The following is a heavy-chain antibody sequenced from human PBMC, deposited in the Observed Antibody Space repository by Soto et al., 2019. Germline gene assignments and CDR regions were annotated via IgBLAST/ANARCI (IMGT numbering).Heavy chain of an antibody. D-gene: IGHD4-17*01. Sequence: EASVKVSCKASGYTFTGYYMHWVRPAPGQGLEWMGWINPNSGGTNYAQKFQGWVTMTRDTSISTAYMELSRLRSDDTAVYYCARGTTVTTLGYYYYGMDVWGQGTTVTVSS. CDR3: ARGTTVTTLGYYYYGMDV. CDR1: GYTFTGYY. V-gene: IGHV1-2*04. CDR2: INPNSGGT. J-gene: IGHJ6*02.